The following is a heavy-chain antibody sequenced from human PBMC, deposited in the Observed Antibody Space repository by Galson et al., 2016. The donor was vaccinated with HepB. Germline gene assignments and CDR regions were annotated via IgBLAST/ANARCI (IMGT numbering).Heavy chain of an antibody. J-gene: IGHJ4*02. CDR1: GGSISSGDYY. CDR2: IYYSGST. V-gene: IGHV4-30-4*01. CDR3: ARGSAFGEVDN. Sequence: TLSLTCTVSGGSISSGDYYWSWIRQPPGKGLEWIGYIYYSGSTYHSPSLKSRVTISVDTSKNQFSLKLNSVTAADTAVYYCARGSAFGEVDNWGQGTLVTVSS. D-gene: IGHD3-16*01.